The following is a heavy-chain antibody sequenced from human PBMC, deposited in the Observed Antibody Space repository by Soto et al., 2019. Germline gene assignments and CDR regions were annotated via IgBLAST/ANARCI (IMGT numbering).Heavy chain of an antibody. D-gene: IGHD6-19*01. CDR2: ISSGGTTT. V-gene: IGHV3-23*01. J-gene: IGHJ4*02. CDR1: GFSFSTHA. Sequence: VGSLRLSCTASGFSFSTHAMSWVRQAPGKGLEWVSSISSGGTTTFYAASVEGRFTISRDKSKNTLYLQMNSLRADDTAVYYCAREGGSIGGWFGRKFDSWGQGTQVTVSS. CDR3: AREGGSIGGWFGRKFDS.